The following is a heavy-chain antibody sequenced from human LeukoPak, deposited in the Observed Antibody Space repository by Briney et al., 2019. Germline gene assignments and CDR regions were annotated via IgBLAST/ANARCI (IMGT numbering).Heavy chain of an antibody. J-gene: IGHJ4*02. CDR2: ISAYNGNT. D-gene: IGHD6-13*01. V-gene: IGHV1-18*01. CDR1: GYTFTSYG. CDR3: ARDLPPEDSSSWYDY. Sequence: GASVKVSCKASGYTFTSYGISWVRQAPGQGLEWMGWISAYNGNTNYAQKFQGRVTMTRDTSISTAYMELSRLRSDDTAVYYCARDLPPEDSSSWYDYWGQGTLVTVSS.